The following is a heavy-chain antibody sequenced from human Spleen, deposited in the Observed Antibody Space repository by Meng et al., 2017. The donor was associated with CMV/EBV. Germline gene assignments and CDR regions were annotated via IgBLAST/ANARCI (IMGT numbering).Heavy chain of an antibody. CDR2: ISHSGST. J-gene: IGHJ4*02. D-gene: IGHD3-22*01. V-gene: IGHV4-30-4*01. CDR3: ARDGDYDSSGSLDY. CDR1: GDSMSGDNYY. Sequence: LRLSCTVSGDSMSGDNYYWSWIRQPPGKGLEWIGYISHSGSTYYNPSLKSRVSISIDTSKNQFSLKLSSVTAADTAVYYCARDGDYDSSGSLDYWGQGTLVTVSS.